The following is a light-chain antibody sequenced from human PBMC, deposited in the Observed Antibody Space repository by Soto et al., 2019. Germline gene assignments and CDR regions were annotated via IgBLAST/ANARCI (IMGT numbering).Light chain of an antibody. J-gene: IGLJ2*01. CDR2: LNSDGSH. CDR3: PTWGTGIVV. CDR1: SGHISYA. Sequence: QLVLTQSPSASASLGASVKLTCTLSSGHISYAIAWHQQQPEKGPRYLMKLNSDGSHSKGDVIPDRFSGSSSGAERYLTISSLPSEDEADYYCPTWGTGIVVFGGGTKLTVL. V-gene: IGLV4-69*01.